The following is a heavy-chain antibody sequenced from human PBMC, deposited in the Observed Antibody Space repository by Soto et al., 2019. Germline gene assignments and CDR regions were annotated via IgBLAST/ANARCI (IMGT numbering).Heavy chain of an antibody. J-gene: IGHJ4*02. D-gene: IGHD2-21*02. CDR3: ATPSYCGGDCYSQKFYFDY. V-gene: IGHV3-23*01. CDR1: GFTFSSYA. CDR2: ISGSGGST. Sequence: EVQLLEYGGGLVQPGGSLRLSCAASGFTFSSYAMSWVRQAPGKGLEWVSAISGSGGSTYYADSVKGRFTISRDNSKNTLYLQMNSLRAEDTAVYYCATPSYCGGDCYSQKFYFDYWGQGTLVTVSS.